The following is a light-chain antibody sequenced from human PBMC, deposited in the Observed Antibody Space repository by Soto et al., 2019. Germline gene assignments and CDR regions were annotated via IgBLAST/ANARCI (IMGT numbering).Light chain of an antibody. Sequence: DIQMTQSPSTLSGSVGDRVTITCRASQTISSWLAWYQQKTGKAPKLLIYKASTLKSGVPSRFNGSGSGTEFTLTISSLQPDDFATDYCQHYNSYSEAFGQGTKVEL. CDR3: QHYNSYSEA. CDR1: QTISSW. V-gene: IGKV1-5*03. CDR2: KAS. J-gene: IGKJ1*01.